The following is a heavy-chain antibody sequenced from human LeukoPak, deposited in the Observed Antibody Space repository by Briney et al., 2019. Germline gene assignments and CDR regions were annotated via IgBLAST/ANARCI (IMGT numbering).Heavy chain of an antibody. Sequence: SETLSLTCSAYGVSFGGYFWSWIRQPPGEGLEWIGEVNHSGSTNYNTSLKSRVTISVDTSRTQFSLNLRSVTAADTAVYYCARGPPLAYYGTGGYYFFDYWGQGILVTVSP. D-gene: IGHD3-22*01. CDR1: GVSFGGYF. J-gene: IGHJ4*02. V-gene: IGHV4-34*01. CDR3: ARGPPLAYYGTGGYYFFDY. CDR2: VNHSGST.